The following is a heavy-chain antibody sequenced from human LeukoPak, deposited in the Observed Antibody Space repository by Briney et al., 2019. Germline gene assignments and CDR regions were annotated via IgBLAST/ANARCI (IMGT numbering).Heavy chain of an antibody. Sequence: PGGSLRLSCAASGFTSSSYSMSWIRQAPGKGLEWVSYISSSGSTIYYADSVKGRFTISRDNAKNSLYLQMNSLRAEDTAVYYCARFLYDILTGYYPFDYWGQGTLVTVSS. V-gene: IGHV3-48*04. CDR1: GFTSSSYS. J-gene: IGHJ4*02. CDR3: ARFLYDILTGYYPFDY. D-gene: IGHD3-9*01. CDR2: ISSSGSTI.